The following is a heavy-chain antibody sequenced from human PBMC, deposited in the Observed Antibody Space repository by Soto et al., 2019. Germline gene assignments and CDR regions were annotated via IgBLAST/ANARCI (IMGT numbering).Heavy chain of an antibody. CDR3: AKDHRDYVWGSYRYLMPPDV. CDR2: ISYDGSNK. D-gene: IGHD3-16*02. CDR1: GFTFSNAW. J-gene: IGHJ6*02. V-gene: IGHV3-30*18. Sequence: GGSLRLSCAASGFTFSNAWMNWVRQAPGKGLEWVAVISYDGSNKYYADSVKGRFTISRDNSKNTLYLQMNSLRAEDTAVYYCAKDHRDYVWGSYRYLMPPDVWGQGTTVTVS.